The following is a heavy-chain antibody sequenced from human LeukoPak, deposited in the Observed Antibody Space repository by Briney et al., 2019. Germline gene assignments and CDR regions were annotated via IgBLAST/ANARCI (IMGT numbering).Heavy chain of an antibody. J-gene: IGHJ6*02. CDR2: IKHSGST. V-gene: IGHV4-34*01. Sequence: ASETLSLTCAVYGGPFSVYYWTWIRQPPRKGPKRNGEIKHSGSTNYNPSLKSRVTITVDTSKKQFSLKLSSVAAADTAVYYCARDVLQGGIYGVAHYYYYGMDVWGQGTTVTVS. D-gene: IGHD4-17*01. CDR1: GGPFSVYY. CDR3: ARDVLQGGIYGVAHYYYYGMDV.